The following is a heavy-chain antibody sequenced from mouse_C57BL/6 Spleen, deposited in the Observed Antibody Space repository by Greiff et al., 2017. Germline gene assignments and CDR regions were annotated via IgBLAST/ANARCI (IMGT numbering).Heavy chain of an antibody. V-gene: IGHV1-82*01. J-gene: IGHJ2*01. CDR2: IYPGDGDT. CDR3: ARPPYGYCDAYYFDY. D-gene: IGHD2-2*01. Sequence: QVQLQQSGPELVKPGASVKISCKASGYAFSSSWMNWVKQRPGKGLEWIGRIYPGDGDTNYNGKFKGKATLTADKSSSTAYMQLSSLTSEDSAVYFCARPPYGYCDAYYFDYWGQGTTLTVSS. CDR1: GYAFSSSW.